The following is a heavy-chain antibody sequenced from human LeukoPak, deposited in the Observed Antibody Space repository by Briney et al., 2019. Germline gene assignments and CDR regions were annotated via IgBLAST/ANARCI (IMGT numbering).Heavy chain of an antibody. Sequence: ASVKVSCKASGYTFTSYGISWVRQAPGQGLEWTGWISAYNGNTNYAQKLQGRVTMTTDTSTSTAYMELRSLRSDDTAVYYCARLNLGYCSDGSCFRGYYYYMDVWGKGTTVTVSS. D-gene: IGHD2-15*01. V-gene: IGHV1-18*01. J-gene: IGHJ6*03. CDR1: GYTFTSYG. CDR3: ARLNLGYCSDGSCFRGYYYYMDV. CDR2: ISAYNGNT.